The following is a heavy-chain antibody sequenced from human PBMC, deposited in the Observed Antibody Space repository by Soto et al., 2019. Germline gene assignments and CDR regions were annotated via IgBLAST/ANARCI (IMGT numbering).Heavy chain of an antibody. CDR2: LSGSGIST. D-gene: IGHD3-22*01. V-gene: IGHV3-23*01. CDR3: ANRYDSRGYDY. Sequence: GSLRLSCAASGFTFSSYAMSWVRQAPGKGLEWVSALSGSGISTYYADTVKGRFTISRDNSRNTLYLQMNSLRAEDTAVYYCANRYDSRGYDYRGQGTLVTVSS. J-gene: IGHJ4*02. CDR1: GFTFSSYA.